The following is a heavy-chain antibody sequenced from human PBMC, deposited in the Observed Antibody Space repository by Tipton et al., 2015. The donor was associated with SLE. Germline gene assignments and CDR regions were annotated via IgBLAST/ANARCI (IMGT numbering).Heavy chain of an antibody. CDR1: GGSVTSGGYY. J-gene: IGHJ4*02. V-gene: IGHV4-31*03. CDR2: SSHSETP. D-gene: IGHD1-1*01. Sequence: TLSLTCNVSGGSVTSGGYYWTWIRQHPGKGLEWIGYSSHSETPLYNPSLEGRVAISLDTSKNQFSLELRSVTAADTAVYFCARIQLQVLFDSWGQGTPVTVSS. CDR3: ARIQLQVLFDS.